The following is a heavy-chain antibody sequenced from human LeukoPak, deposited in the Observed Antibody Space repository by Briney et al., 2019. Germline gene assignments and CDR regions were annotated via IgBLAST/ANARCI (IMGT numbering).Heavy chain of an antibody. J-gene: IGHJ4*02. D-gene: IGHD1-26*01. CDR1: GGSISSYY. Sequence: SETLSLTCSVSGGSISSYYWSWIRQPPGEGLEWIGYIYYSGTTNYNPSLKSRVTISVDTSKNQFSLKLSSVTAADTAVYYCARQRVGATLDYWGQGALVTVSS. CDR3: ARQRVGATLDY. V-gene: IGHV4-59*08. CDR2: IYYSGTT.